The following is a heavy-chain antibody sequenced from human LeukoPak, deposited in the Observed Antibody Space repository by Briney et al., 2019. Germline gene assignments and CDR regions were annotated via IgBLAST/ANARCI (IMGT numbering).Heavy chain of an antibody. CDR3: TRDDRYCSSTSCYGGYYYYYGMDV. CDR2: IRSKAYGGAT. J-gene: IGHJ6*04. CDR1: GFTFCDYA. V-gene: IGHV3-49*04. Sequence: PGGSLRLSCTASGFTFCDYAMSWVRQAPGKGLEWVGFIRSKAYGGATEYAASVKGRSTISRDDSKSIAYLQMNSLKTEDTAVYYCTRDDRYCSSTSCYGGYYYYYGMDVWGKGTTVTVSS. D-gene: IGHD2-2*01.